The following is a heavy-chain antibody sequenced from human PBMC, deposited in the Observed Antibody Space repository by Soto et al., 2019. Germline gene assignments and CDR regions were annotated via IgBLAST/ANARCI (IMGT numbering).Heavy chain of an antibody. CDR3: TRDIGGKGAY. CDR2: IDGYGSTI. Sequence: EVQLVESGGGLVQPGGSLRLSCAASGFTFSSYWMHWVRQVPGKGLLWVSRIDGYGSTINYADSVKGRFTISRDNARNTLYLEMNSLRAEDTALYYCTRDIGGKGAYWGPGTLVTVSS. D-gene: IGHD3-10*01. J-gene: IGHJ4*02. V-gene: IGHV3-74*01. CDR1: GFTFSSYW.